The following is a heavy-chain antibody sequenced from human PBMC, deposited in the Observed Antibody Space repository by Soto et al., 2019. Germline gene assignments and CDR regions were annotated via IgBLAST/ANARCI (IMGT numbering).Heavy chain of an antibody. D-gene: IGHD2-2*01. V-gene: IGHV1-18*01. CDR1: GYTFTSYG. CDR3: ARVEDIVVVPAETGGWFDP. J-gene: IGHJ5*02. CDR2: ISAYNGNT. Sequence: ASVKVSCKASGYTFTSYGISWVRQAPGQGLEWMGWISAYNGNTNYAQKLQGRVTMTTDTSTSTAYMELRSLRSDDTAVYYCARVEDIVVVPAETGGWFDPWGQGTLVTVSS.